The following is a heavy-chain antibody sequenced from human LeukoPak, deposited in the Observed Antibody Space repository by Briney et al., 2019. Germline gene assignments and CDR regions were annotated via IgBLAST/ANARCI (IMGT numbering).Heavy chain of an antibody. J-gene: IGHJ4*02. V-gene: IGHV4-34*01. CDR3: AACSGGSCYGGYFDY. CDR2: INHSGST. CDR1: GGSFSGSY. D-gene: IGHD2-15*01. Sequence: PSETLSLTCAVYGGSFSGSYWSWIRQPPGKGLEWSGEINHSGSTNYNPSLKSRVTISVDTSKNQFSLKLTSVTAADTAVYYCAACSGGSCYGGYFDYWGQGTLVTVSS.